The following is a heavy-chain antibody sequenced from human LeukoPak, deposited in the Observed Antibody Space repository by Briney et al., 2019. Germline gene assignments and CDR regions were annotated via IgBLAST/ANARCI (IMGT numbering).Heavy chain of an antibody. CDR1: GVSISTYY. CDR2: IFYSGNIYYSGNT. J-gene: IGHJ4*02. CDR3: ARAGGGWSFDY. V-gene: IGHV4-59*01. D-gene: IGHD6-19*01. Sequence: SETLSLTCTVSGVSISTYYWSWIRQPPGKGLEWIGYIFYSGNIYYSGNTNYNPSLKSRVTISIDTSKNQFSLKLSSVTAADTAVYYCARAGGGWSFDYWGQGTLVTVSS.